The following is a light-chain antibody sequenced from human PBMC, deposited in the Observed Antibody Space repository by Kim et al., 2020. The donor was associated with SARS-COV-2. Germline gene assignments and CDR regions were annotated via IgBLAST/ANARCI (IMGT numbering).Light chain of an antibody. CDR1: QSIGSW. V-gene: IGKV3-11*01. Sequence: LSPGERTTLTCEASQSIGSWLAEYQQRSGQAPWLLIYDTSIRATGIPARFSGSGSGTDFTLTISSLEPEDFAVYYCQQRKTWPLTFGGGTKVDIK. CDR2: DTS. J-gene: IGKJ4*01. CDR3: QQRKTWPLT.